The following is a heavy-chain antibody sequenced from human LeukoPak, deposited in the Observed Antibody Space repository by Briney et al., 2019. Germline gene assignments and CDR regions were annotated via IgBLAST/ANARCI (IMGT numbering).Heavy chain of an antibody. V-gene: IGHV4-39*01. CDR2: ISYSGSS. J-gene: IGHJ4*02. Sequence: PSETLSLTCTVSGGSISSSNYYWGWIRQPPGKGLEWVGSISYSGSSYYNPSLKSRVAISLDTSDNRFSLRLSSVTAADTAVYYCARRSTSRTFDFWGQGTPVTVSS. D-gene: IGHD1-1*01. CDR1: GGSISSSNYY. CDR3: ARRSTSRTFDF.